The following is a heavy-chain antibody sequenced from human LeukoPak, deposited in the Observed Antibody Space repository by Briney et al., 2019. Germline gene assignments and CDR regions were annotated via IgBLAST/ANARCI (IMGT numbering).Heavy chain of an antibody. V-gene: IGHV3-23*01. J-gene: IGHJ4*02. D-gene: IGHD2-2*01. CDR2: ISGSGGST. CDR1: GFTFSSYA. CDR3: AKGYCGSTSCYSGLD. Sequence: GGSLRLSCAASGFTFSSYAMSWVRQAPGKGLEWVSAISGSGGSTFYADSVKGRFTISRDNSKNTLYLQMNSLRAEDTAVYYCAKGYCGSTSCYSGLDWGQGTLVTVSS.